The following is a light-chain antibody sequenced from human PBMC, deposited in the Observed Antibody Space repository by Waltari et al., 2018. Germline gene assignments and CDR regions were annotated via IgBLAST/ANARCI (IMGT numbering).Light chain of an antibody. J-gene: IGKJ4*01. CDR3: QQSDSDLT. V-gene: IGKV1-39*01. Sequence: DIQMTQSPSSLSASVGDRVTITCRASQSVSRFLNWYQQKPGRAPKLLIYGASTLQSGVPSRCSGSGSGTDFTLTIDSLQPEDFATYYCQQSDSDLTFGGGTKVESK. CDR1: QSVSRF. CDR2: GAS.